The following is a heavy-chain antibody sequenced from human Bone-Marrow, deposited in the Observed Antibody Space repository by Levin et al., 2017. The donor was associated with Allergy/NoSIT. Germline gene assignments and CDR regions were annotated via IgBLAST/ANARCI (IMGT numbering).Heavy chain of an antibody. CDR3: EGGYCEPSNGQSFFEH. V-gene: IGHV1-18*01. CDR2: IGTHTGNT. J-gene: IGHJ4*02. D-gene: IGHD2-15*01. Sequence: ASVKVSCKASGYTFTSFGISWVRQAPGHGLEWVGWIGTHTGNTKYSEAFQGRVTLTTDTSTTTAFMELRSLSSDDTAIFYCEGGYCEPSNGQSFFEHWGQGTLITVSA. CDR1: GYTFTSFG.